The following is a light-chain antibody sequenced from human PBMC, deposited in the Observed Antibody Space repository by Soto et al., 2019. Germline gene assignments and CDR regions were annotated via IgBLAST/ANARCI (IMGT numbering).Light chain of an antibody. J-gene: IGLJ2*01. CDR2: DVS. CDR3: SSYTSSSTVV. Sequence: QSARTQPASVSRSPGQSITISCTGTSSDVGGYNSVSWYQQHPGKAPKLMIYDVSNRPSGVSNRFSGSKSVNTASLTISGLQAEDEADYYCSSYTSSSTVVFGGGTKLTIL. CDR1: SSDVGGYNS. V-gene: IGLV2-14*03.